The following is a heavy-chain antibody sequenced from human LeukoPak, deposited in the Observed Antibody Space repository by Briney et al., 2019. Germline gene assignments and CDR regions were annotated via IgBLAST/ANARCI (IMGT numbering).Heavy chain of an antibody. CDR2: VYTSGNT. D-gene: IGHD3-10*01. J-gene: IGHJ6*03. Sequence: TSETLSLTCTVSGGSINSGSYYWSWIRQPAGQGLEWIGRVYTSGNTDYNPSLKSRVTISVDTSKNQFSLKLSSVTAADTAVYYCARVYYGSGSYFASKYYYYYYMDVWGKRTTVTISS. V-gene: IGHV4-61*02. CDR1: GGSINSGSYY. CDR3: ARVYYGSGSYFASKYYYYYYMDV.